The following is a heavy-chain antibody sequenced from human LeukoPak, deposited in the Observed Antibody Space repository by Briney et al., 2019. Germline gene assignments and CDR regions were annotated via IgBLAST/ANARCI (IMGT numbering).Heavy chain of an antibody. D-gene: IGHD6-13*01. CDR1: GGSISSYY. CDR2: IYYSGST. V-gene: IGHV4-59*01. J-gene: IGHJ4*02. CDR3: ARDVGGIAAAAHFDY. Sequence: SETLSLTCTVSGGSISSYYWSWIRQPPGKGLEWIGYIYYSGSTNYNPSLKSRVTISVDTSKNQFSLKLSSVTAADPSVYYCARDVGGIAAAAHFDYWGQGTLVTVSS.